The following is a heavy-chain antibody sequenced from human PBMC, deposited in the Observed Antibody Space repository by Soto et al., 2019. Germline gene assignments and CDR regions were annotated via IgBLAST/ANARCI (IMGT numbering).Heavy chain of an antibody. V-gene: IGHV3-49*04. CDR1: GFPFEDFA. CDR2: IRNQSYQATT. CDR3: SGAQSPDTAYFSLC. J-gene: IGHJ4*02. Sequence: PGESRRLAYRGSGFPFEDFAINWVRQAPGKGVEWVGLIRNQSYQATTEYPAAVKGRFTISRDTSTGTASLQMNGLNIDASAVYYCSGAQSPDTAYFSLCWGQGP. D-gene: IGHD1-26*01.